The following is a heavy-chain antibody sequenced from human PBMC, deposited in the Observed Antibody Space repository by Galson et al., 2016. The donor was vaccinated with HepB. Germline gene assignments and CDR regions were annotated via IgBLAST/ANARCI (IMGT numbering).Heavy chain of an antibody. J-gene: IGHJ2*01. CDR3: VRVEPTWDFQVSGVVYWYFDL. Sequence: ETLSLTCDVAGGSVRSSNWWSWVRQPPGGGLEWIGEITHSGRTNLNPSLVSRVTISIDTSKDQISLKLTSVTAADTAIYYCVRVEPTWDFQVSGVVYWYFDLWGRGTLVTVSS. CDR2: ITHSGRT. CDR1: GGSVRSSNW. V-gene: IGHV4-4*02. D-gene: IGHD3-10*01.